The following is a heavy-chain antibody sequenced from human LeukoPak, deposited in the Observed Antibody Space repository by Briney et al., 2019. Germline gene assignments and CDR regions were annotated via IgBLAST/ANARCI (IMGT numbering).Heavy chain of an antibody. CDR1: GFTFSSYA. D-gene: IGHD3-22*01. CDR2: ISGGGGTT. Sequence: GGSLRLSCAASGFTFSSYAMSWVRQAPGTGLEWVSAISGGGGTTYYADPVKGRFTISRDNSKNTLYLQMNSLRAEDTAIYYCAKHPQRGDYYDSSGYTDYWGLGTLVTVSS. V-gene: IGHV3-23*01. CDR3: AKHPQRGDYYDSSGYTDY. J-gene: IGHJ4*02.